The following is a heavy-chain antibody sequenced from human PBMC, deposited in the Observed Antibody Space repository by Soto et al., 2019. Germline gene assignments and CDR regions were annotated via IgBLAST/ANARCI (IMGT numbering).Heavy chain of an antibody. D-gene: IGHD5-12*01. Sequence: QITLKESGPTLVKPTQTRTLTCTFSRFSLSTSGVGVGWIRQPPGKALEWLALIYWDDDKRYSPSLKSRLTITKDTSKNQVVLTMTNMDPVDTATYYCAHSIDSGYDFLMDVWGKGTTVTVSS. CDR1: RFSLSTSGVG. V-gene: IGHV2-5*02. J-gene: IGHJ6*03. CDR3: AHSIDSGYDFLMDV. CDR2: IYWDDDK.